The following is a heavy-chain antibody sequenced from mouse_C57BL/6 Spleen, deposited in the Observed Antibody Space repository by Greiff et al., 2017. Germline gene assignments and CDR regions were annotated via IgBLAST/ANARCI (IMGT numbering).Heavy chain of an antibody. J-gene: IGHJ4*01. Sequence: QVQLKQPGAELVRPGSSVKLSCKASGYTFTSYWMDWVKQRPGQGLEWIGNIYPSDSETHYNQKFKDKATLTVDKSSSTAYMQLSSLTSEDSAVYYCARGSEVRRDAMDYWGQGTSVTVSS. CDR1: GYTFTSYW. V-gene: IGHV1-61*01. CDR2: IYPSDSET. D-gene: IGHD2-2*01. CDR3: ARGSEVRRDAMDY.